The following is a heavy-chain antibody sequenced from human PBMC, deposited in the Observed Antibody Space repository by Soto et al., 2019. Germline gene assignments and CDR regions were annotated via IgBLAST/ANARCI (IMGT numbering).Heavy chain of an antibody. CDR2: VYYNGDT. D-gene: IGHD4-17*01. CDR1: GGSFSGYY. Sequence: HSETMSLXCSVYGGSFSGYYWNWIRQSPGKGLEWIGYVYYNGDTNYNPSLKSRVTISVDTSKNQFSLKLSSVTAADTAVYYCATTFDYGGNSGFDYWGQGTLVTVSS. J-gene: IGHJ4*02. V-gene: IGHV4-59*08. CDR3: ATTFDYGGNSGFDY.